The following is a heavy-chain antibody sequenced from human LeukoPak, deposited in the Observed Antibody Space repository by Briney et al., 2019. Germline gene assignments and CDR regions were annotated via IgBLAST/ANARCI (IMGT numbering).Heavy chain of an antibody. V-gene: IGHV4-39*07. D-gene: IGHD6-19*01. CDR1: GGSISSSSYY. Sequence: SETLSLTCTVSGGSISSSSYYWGWIRQPPGKELEWIGSIYYSGSTYYNPSLKSRVTISVDTSKNQFSLKLSSVTAADTAVYYCARDHAVAGNGWFDPWGQGTLVTVSS. J-gene: IGHJ5*02. CDR2: IYYSGST. CDR3: ARDHAVAGNGWFDP.